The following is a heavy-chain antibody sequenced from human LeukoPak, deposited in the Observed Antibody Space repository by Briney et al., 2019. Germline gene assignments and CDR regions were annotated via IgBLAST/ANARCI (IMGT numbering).Heavy chain of an antibody. CDR1: GGSISSYY. CDR2: IYYSGST. V-gene: IGHV4-59*01. D-gene: IGHD2-15*01. CDR3: ARVLAAKGYYYYYYMDV. Sequence: PSETLSLTCTVSGGSISSYYWSWIRQPPGKGPEWIGYIYYSGSTNYNPSLKSRVTISVGTSKNQFSLKLSSVTAADTAVYYCARVLAAKGYYYYYYMDVWGKGTTVTVSS. J-gene: IGHJ6*03.